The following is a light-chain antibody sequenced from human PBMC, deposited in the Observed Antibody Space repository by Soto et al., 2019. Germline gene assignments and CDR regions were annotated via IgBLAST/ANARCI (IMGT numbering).Light chain of an antibody. Sequence: EIVLTQSPGTLSLSPGERATLFVSASQSITSNFLAWYQLKPAQAPRLLIYGASSRATGIPDRFSGSGSGTNFTLTITRLETEDFAVYYCQQFGDSLPITFGQGTRL. CDR3: QQFGDSLPIT. CDR2: GAS. V-gene: IGKV3-20*01. J-gene: IGKJ5*01. CDR1: QSITSNF.